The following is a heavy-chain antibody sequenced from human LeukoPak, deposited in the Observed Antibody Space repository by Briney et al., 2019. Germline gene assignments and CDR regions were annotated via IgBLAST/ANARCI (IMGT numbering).Heavy chain of an antibody. Sequence: ASVKVSCKASGYTFTGYYMHWVRQAPGQGLEWMGWINPNSGGTNYAQKFQGRVTITRDTSASTAYMELSSLRSEDTAVYYCARVRLYSSSWYGDYWGQGTLVTVSS. V-gene: IGHV1-2*02. CDR2: INPNSGGT. J-gene: IGHJ4*02. CDR3: ARVRLYSSSWYGDY. D-gene: IGHD6-13*01. CDR1: GYTFTGYY.